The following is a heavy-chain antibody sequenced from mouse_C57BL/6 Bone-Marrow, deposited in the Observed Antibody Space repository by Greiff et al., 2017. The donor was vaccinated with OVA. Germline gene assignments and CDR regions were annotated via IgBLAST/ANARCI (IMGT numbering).Heavy chain of an antibody. Sequence: VNLVESGPELVKPGASVKISCKASGYAFSSSWMNWVKQRPGKGLEWIGRIYPGDGDTNYNGKFKGKATLTADKSSSTAYMQLSSLTSEDSAVYFCARESYYYGLDYWGQGTTLTVSS. CDR3: ARESYYYGLDY. D-gene: IGHD1-1*01. CDR1: GYAFSSSW. V-gene: IGHV1-82*01. J-gene: IGHJ2*01. CDR2: IYPGDGDT.